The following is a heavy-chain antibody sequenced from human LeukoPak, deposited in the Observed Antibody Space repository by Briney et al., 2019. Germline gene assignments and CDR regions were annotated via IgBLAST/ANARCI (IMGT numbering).Heavy chain of an antibody. D-gene: IGHD1-26*01. CDR2: INPSGGST. Sequence: ASVKVSCKASGYTFTSYYMHWVRQAPGQGLEWMGIINPSGGSTSYAQKFQGRVSMTTDTSTSTAYMELKSMSSDDTAVDLYSRTPAHVHRGPVKTSSISGSYYRDYFDYWGQGTLVTVSS. CDR3: SRTPAHVHRGPVKTSSISGSYYRDYFDY. CDR1: GYTFTSYY. J-gene: IGHJ4*02. V-gene: IGHV1-46*01.